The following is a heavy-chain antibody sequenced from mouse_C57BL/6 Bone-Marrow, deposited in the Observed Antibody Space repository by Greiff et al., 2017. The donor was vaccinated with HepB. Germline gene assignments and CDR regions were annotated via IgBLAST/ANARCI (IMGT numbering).Heavy chain of an antibody. J-gene: IGHJ4*01. V-gene: IGHV2-2*01. Sequence: QVQLKESGPGLVQPSQSLSITCTVSGFSLTSYGVHWVRQSPGKGLEWLGVIWSGGSTDYNAAFITRLSISTENSKSQVFFKMNSLQADDTAIYYCARRGLLRGGDYWGQGTSVTVSS. CDR3: ARRGLLRGGDY. CDR2: IWSGGST. CDR1: GFSLTSYG. D-gene: IGHD1-1*01.